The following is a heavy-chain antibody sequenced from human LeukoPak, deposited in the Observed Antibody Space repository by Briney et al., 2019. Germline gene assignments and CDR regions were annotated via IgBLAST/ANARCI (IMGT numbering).Heavy chain of an antibody. CDR3: AKARRGGRWLQLGFGDYYFDY. CDR1: GFTFSSYA. CDR2: ISYDGSNK. V-gene: IGHV3-30*04. Sequence: GGSLRLSCAASGFTFSSYAMHWVRQAPGKGLEWVAVISYDGSNKYYADSVKGRFTISRDNSKNTLYLQMNSLRAEDTAVYYCAKARRGGRWLQLGFGDYYFDYWGQGTLVTVSS. D-gene: IGHD5-24*01. J-gene: IGHJ4*02.